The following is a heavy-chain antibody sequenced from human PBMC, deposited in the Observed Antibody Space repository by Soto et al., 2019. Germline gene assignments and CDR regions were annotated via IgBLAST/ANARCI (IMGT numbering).Heavy chain of an antibody. CDR2: ISSGGSTT. Sequence: EVQLVESGGGLAQPGGSLRLSCVASGFSFSDYEMNWVRQAPGKGLEWVAYISSGGSTTHYADSVRGRFTVSRDNARKSLYLQMNTLGVGDTALYYCARDRAAGGYWGQGTLVSVSS. D-gene: IGHD6-13*01. J-gene: IGHJ4*02. V-gene: IGHV3-48*03. CDR3: ARDRAAGGY. CDR1: GFSFSDYE.